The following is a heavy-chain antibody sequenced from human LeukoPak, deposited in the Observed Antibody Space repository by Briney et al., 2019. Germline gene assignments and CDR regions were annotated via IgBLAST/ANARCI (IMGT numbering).Heavy chain of an antibody. D-gene: IGHD3-22*01. J-gene: IGHJ4*02. CDR1: GYTFTGYY. Sequence: ASVPVSCKASGYTFTGYYMHWVRQAPGQGLEWMGWINSNSGGTNYAQKFQGRVTMTRDTSISKAYMELSRLRSDDTAVYCCARVYSSGWPIDYWGQGTLGTVSS. V-gene: IGHV1-2*02. CDR2: INSNSGGT. CDR3: ARVYSSGWPIDY.